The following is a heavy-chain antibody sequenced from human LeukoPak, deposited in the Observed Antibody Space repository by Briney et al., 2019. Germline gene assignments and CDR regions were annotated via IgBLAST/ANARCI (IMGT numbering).Heavy chain of an antibody. CDR2: INPDSGGT. D-gene: IGHD4-17*01. V-gene: IGHV1-2*06. CDR1: GYTFTGYY. CDR3: ARGAERGDYAGY. J-gene: IGHJ4*02. Sequence: ASVEVSCKASGYTFTGYYMHWVRQAPGQGLEWMGRINPDSGGTNYAQKFQGRVTMTRDTSISTAYMELSRLTSDDTAVYYCARGAERGDYAGYWGQGTLVTVSS.